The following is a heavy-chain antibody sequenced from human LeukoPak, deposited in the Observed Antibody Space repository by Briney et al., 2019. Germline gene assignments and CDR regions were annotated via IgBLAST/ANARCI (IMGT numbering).Heavy chain of an antibody. CDR1: GFTFDDYG. CDR3: ARLGSIAAAGTPDY. V-gene: IGHV3-20*04. J-gene: IGHJ4*02. CDR2: INWSGSST. D-gene: IGHD6-13*01. Sequence: GGSLRLSCAASGFTFDDYGMSWVRQAPGKGLEWVSGINWSGSSTGYADSVKGRFTISRDNAKNSLYLQMNSLRGEDTAVYYCARLGSIAAAGTPDYWGQGTLVTVSS.